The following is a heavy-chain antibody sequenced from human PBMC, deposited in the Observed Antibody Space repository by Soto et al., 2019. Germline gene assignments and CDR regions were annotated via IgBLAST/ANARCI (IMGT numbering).Heavy chain of an antibody. CDR2: ISGDGSNK. V-gene: IGHV3-30*18. Sequence: AGGSLRLSCAASGFTFSNYGMHWVRQAPGKGLEWVAFISGDGSNKYYADSMKGRFTMSRDNSKSTLYLQMNSLRVEDTAVYYCTKRRNVLRFLEWSSGMEVWGQGTTVTVSS. CDR3: TKRRNVLRFLEWSSGMEV. J-gene: IGHJ6*02. D-gene: IGHD3-3*01. CDR1: GFTFSNYG.